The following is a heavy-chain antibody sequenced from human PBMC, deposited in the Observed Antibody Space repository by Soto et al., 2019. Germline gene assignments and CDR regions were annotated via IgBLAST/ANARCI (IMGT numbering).Heavy chain of an antibody. D-gene: IGHD2-15*01. CDR3: AISVLYCSGGSCVQYFQH. Sequence: GGSLRLSCAASGFTVSSNYMSWVRQAPGKGLEWVSVIYSGGSTYYADSVKGRFTISRDNSKNTLYLQMNSLRAEDTAVYYCAISVLYCSGGSCVQYFQHWGQGTLVTVSS. CDR1: GFTVSSNY. J-gene: IGHJ1*01. V-gene: IGHV3-66*01. CDR2: IYSGGST.